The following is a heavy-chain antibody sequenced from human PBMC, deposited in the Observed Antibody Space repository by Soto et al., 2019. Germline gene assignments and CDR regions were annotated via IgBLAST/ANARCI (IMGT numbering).Heavy chain of an antibody. CDR2: IFSNDEK. J-gene: IGHJ5*02. CDR1: GFSLSNAGLG. V-gene: IGHV2-26*04. CDR3: ASTYSTSWYWFDP. Sequence: QVTVKESGPVLVKPTETLTLTCTVSGFSLSNAGLGVSWIRQPPGKALEWLAHIFSNDEKSYSTSLKSRPTISKDTSKSQVVITTTTMDPVDTATYYCASTYSTSWYWFDPWGQGTLVSVSS. D-gene: IGHD6-13*01.